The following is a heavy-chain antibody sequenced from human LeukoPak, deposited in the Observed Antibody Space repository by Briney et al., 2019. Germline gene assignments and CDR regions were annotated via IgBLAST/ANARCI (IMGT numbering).Heavy chain of an antibody. V-gene: IGHV3-30*18. J-gene: IGHJ4*02. CDR1: GFTFSSYG. D-gene: IGHD3-22*01. CDR2: ISYDGSNK. Sequence: GGSLRLSCAASGFTFSSYGMHWVRQAPGKGLEWVAVISYDGSNKYYADSVKGRFTISRDNSKNTLYLQMNSLRAEDTAVYYCAKGHYYDSSDSFDYWGQGALVSVSS. CDR3: AKGHYYDSSDSFDY.